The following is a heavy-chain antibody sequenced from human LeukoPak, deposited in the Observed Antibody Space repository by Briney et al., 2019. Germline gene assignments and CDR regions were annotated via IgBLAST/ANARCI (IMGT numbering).Heavy chain of an antibody. CDR3: ARPEDLGTVYY. D-gene: IGHD1-14*01. CDR1: GGALSSGGYY. J-gene: IGHJ4*02. Sequence: LSLTCTVSGGALSSGGYYWTWVRQAPGKGLEWMAFIRYDGSNKYYADSVKGRFTISRDNSKNTLYLQMNSLRAEDTAVYYCARPEDLGTVYYWGRGTLVTVSS. V-gene: IGHV3-30*02. CDR2: IRYDGSNK.